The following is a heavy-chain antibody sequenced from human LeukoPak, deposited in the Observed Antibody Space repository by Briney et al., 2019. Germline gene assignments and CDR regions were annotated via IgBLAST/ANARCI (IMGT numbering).Heavy chain of an antibody. J-gene: IGHJ4*01. D-gene: IGHD7-27*01. Sequence: GGCPRLSRAASVVTSRDYWMHWVRQAPGKGLGCVSRVIRDGSFTNYADSVKGRFTISRDNAKNTLYLQMNSLRAADTAAYYGARDGDDFPSDYSGHGSPATSCS. CDR1: VVTSRDYW. V-gene: IGHV3-74*01. CDR2: VIRDGSFT. CDR3: ARDGDDFPSDY.